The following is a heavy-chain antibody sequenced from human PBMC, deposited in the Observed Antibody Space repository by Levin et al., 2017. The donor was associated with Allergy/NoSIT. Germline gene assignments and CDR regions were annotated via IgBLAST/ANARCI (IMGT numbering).Heavy chain of an antibody. Sequence: GESLKISCAASGFTFSSYAMSWVRQAPGKGLEWVSAISGSGGSTYYADSVKGRFTISRDNSKNTLYLQMNSLRAEDTAVYYCAKVNSGWYDRAFDIWGQGTMVTVSS. CDR1: GFTFSSYA. J-gene: IGHJ3*02. CDR3: AKVNSGWYDRAFDI. V-gene: IGHV3-23*01. CDR2: ISGSGGST. D-gene: IGHD6-19*01.